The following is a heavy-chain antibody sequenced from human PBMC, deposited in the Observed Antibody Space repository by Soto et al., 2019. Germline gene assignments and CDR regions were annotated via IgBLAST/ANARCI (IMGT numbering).Heavy chain of an antibody. CDR1: GGSISSYY. V-gene: IGHV4-59*01. CDR3: ASSGTFYYYYYMDV. CDR2: IYYSGST. D-gene: IGHD1-1*01. Sequence: PSETLSLTCTVSGGSISSYYWSWIRQPPGKGLEWIGYIYYSGSTNYSPSLKSRATISVDTSKNQFSLKLSSVTAADTAVYYCASSGTFYYYYYMDVWGKGTTVTVSS. J-gene: IGHJ6*03.